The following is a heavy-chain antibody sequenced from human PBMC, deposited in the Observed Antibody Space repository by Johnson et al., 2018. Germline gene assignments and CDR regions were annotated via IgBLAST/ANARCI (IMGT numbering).Heavy chain of an antibody. CDR2: IWYDGSNK. CDR3: ARMKWELLWLYFQH. Sequence: QVQLVQSGAEVKKPGSSVKVSCKASGGTFSSYTISWVRQAPGKGLEWVAVIWYDGSNKYYADSVKGRFTISRDNSKNTLYLQMNSLRAEYTAVYYCARMKWELLWLYFQHGGQGTLVTVSS. V-gene: IGHV3-33*01. CDR1: GGTFSSYT. J-gene: IGHJ1*01. D-gene: IGHD1-26*01.